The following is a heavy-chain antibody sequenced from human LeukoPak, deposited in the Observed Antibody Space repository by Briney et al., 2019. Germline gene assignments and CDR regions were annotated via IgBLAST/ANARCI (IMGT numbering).Heavy chain of an antibody. Sequence: SETLSLTCAVSGGSLSSSNWWSWARQPPGKGREWIGEIYHSGSTNYNPSLKRGVTISVDKSKNQFSLKLSSVTAADTAVYYCARDNYDILTGYSEYYYYYYMDVWGKGTTVTVSS. J-gene: IGHJ6*03. D-gene: IGHD3-9*01. CDR2: IYHSGST. CDR1: GGSLSSSNW. CDR3: ARDNYDILTGYSEYYYYYYMDV. V-gene: IGHV4-4*02.